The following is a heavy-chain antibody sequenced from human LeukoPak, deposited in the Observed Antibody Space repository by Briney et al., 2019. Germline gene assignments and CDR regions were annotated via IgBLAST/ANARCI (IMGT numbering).Heavy chain of an antibody. CDR2: IIPILGIA. V-gene: IGHV1-69*02. Sequence: GASVKVSCKASGGTFSSYTISWVRQAPGQGLEWMGRIIPILGIANYAQKFQGRVTITADKSTCTAYMELSSLRSEDAAVYYCARCRSSTSCYFLDYWGQGTLVTVSS. D-gene: IGHD2-2*01. J-gene: IGHJ4*02. CDR1: GGTFSSYT. CDR3: ARCRSSTSCYFLDY.